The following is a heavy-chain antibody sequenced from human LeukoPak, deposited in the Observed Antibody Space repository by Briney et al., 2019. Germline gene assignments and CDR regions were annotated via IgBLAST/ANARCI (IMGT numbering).Heavy chain of an antibody. Sequence: GGSLRLSCVVSGFNFSNYWMNWVRQAPGKGLEWVANIKHDGSEKYDVDSVKGRFSISRDNAKKSLYLQMNSLRAEDTAVYYCARALSHCLDYWGQGTLVTVSS. CDR3: ARALSHCLDY. V-gene: IGHV3-7*01. CDR1: GFNFSNYW. J-gene: IGHJ4*02. D-gene: IGHD3-16*01. CDR2: IKHDGSEK.